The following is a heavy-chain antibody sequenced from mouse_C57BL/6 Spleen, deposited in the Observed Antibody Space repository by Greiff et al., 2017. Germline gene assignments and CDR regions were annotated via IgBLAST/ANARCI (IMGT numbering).Heavy chain of an antibody. CDR2: LSGGGGNT. CDR3: AQYYDGRSYYAMDY. CDR1: GFPFSSYT. V-gene: IGHV5-9*01. J-gene: IGHJ4*01. Sequence: EVKLMESGGGLVKPGGSLKLSCAASGFPFSSYTLSWVRQTPEKRLEWVATLSGGGGNTYYPDSVKGRFPISRDNAKNTLYLQMSSLRSEDTALYYCAQYYDGRSYYAMDYWGQGTSVTVSS. D-gene: IGHD1-1*01.